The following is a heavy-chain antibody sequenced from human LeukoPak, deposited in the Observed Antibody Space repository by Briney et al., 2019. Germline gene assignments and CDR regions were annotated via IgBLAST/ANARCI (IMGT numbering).Heavy chain of an antibody. V-gene: IGHV4-59*12. CDR1: GGSISSYY. Sequence: SETLSLTCTVSGGSISSYYWSWIRQPPGKGLEWIGYIYYSGSTYYDPSLKSRVTISVDTSKNQFSLKLSSVTAADTAVYYCARGPLYGDSDGMDVWGQGTTVTVSS. D-gene: IGHD4-17*01. CDR2: IYYSGST. J-gene: IGHJ6*02. CDR3: ARGPLYGDSDGMDV.